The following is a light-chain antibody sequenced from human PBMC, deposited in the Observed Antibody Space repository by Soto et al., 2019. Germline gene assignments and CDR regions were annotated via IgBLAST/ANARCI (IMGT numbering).Light chain of an antibody. CDR1: NSDVGGYNY. CDR3: SSYAGSNWYV. Sequence: SVLTQPPSASGAPGQSVPISCPGTNSDVGGYNYVSWYQQYPGKAPKLIIYEVNERPSGVPDRFSDSKSGNTASLTVSGLQTADEADYYCSSYAGSNWYVFGTGTKVTVL. V-gene: IGLV2-8*01. CDR2: EVN. J-gene: IGLJ1*01.